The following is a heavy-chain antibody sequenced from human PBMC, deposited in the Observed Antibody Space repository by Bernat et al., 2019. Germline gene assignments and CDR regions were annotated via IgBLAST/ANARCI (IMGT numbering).Heavy chain of an antibody. V-gene: IGHV4-39*01. CDR2: IYYSGNT. CDR1: GGSISSSSYY. Sequence: QVQLQESGPGLVKPSGTLSLTCAVSGGSISSSSYYWGWIRQPPGKGLEWIGTIYYSGNTYYNPSLKSRVTISVDTSKNQFSLKLSSVTAADTAVYYCARHRFSSSHSPLDYWGQGTLVTVSS. D-gene: IGHD6-13*01. J-gene: IGHJ4*02. CDR3: ARHRFSSSHSPLDY.